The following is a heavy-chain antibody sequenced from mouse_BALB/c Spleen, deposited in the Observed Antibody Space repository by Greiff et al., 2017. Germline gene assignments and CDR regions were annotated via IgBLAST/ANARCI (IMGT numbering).Heavy chain of an antibody. Sequence: VQLQQPGAELVKPGASVKLSCKASGYTFTSYWMHWVKQRPGQGLEWIGEINPSNGRTNYNEKFKSKATLTVDKSSSTAYMQLSSLTSEDSAVYYCARYDYRALYAMDYWGQGTSVTVSS. D-gene: IGHD2-4*01. CDR1: GYTFTSYW. V-gene: IGHV1S81*02. J-gene: IGHJ4*01. CDR3: ARYDYRALYAMDY. CDR2: INPSNGRT.